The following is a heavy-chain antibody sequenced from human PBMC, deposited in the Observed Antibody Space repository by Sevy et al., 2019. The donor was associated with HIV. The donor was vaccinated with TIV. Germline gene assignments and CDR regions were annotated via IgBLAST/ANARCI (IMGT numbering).Heavy chain of an antibody. V-gene: IGHV1-18*01. J-gene: IGHJ4*02. CDR1: GYTFTSYG. CDR2: ISAYNGNT. D-gene: IGHD6-19*01. CDR3: ARWYSSGYLFDY. Sequence: ASVKVSCKASGYTFTSYGISWVRQAPGQGLEWMGWISAYNGNTNYAQKLQGRVTMTTDTSTSTAYMELRSLGSDDTAVYYCARWYSSGYLFDYWGQGTLVTVSS.